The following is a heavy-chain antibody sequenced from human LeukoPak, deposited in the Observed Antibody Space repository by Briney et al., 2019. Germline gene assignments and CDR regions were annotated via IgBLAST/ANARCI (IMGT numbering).Heavy chain of an antibody. J-gene: IGHJ4*02. CDR2: INHSGST. CDR3: ARLRGPFDY. V-gene: IGHV4-34*01. D-gene: IGHD3-10*01. Sequence: SETLSLTFAVYGGSFSGYYWSWIRQPPGKGLEWIGEINHSGSTNYNPSLKSRVTISVDTSKNQFSLKLSSVTAADTAVYYCARLRGPFDYWGQGTLVTVSS. CDR1: GGSFSGYY.